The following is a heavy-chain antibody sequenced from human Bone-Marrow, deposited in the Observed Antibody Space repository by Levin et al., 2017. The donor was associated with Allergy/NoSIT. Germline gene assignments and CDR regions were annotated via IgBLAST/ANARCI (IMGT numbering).Heavy chain of an antibody. V-gene: IGHV3-23*01. CDR2: LDGSSGKT. CDR3: AKAGTTVMLDYSYLDV. Sequence: GESLKISCTISGFIFADYAMNWVRQAPGRGLEWVSSLDGSSGKTHYADVVKGRFTISREYSKNTLFLQMNSLRVEDTGRYYCAKAGTTVMLDYSYLDVWGEGTAVTVSS. D-gene: IGHD4-17*01. CDR1: GFIFADYA. J-gene: IGHJ6*03.